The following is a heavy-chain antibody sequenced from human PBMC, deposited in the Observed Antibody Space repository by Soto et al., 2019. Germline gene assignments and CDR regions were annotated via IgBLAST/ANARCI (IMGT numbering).Heavy chain of an antibody. Sequence: EVQLVESGGGLIQPGGSLRLSCAASGFTVSSNYMSWVRQAPGKGLEWVSVIYSGGSTYYADSVKDRFTIPRDNSKNTQQLQMNSLRAEDTAVYYCARGRATTDGHWGQGTLVTGSS. D-gene: IGHD1-1*01. J-gene: IGHJ4*02. V-gene: IGHV3-53*01. CDR2: IYSGGST. CDR3: ARGRATTDGH. CDR1: GFTVSSNY.